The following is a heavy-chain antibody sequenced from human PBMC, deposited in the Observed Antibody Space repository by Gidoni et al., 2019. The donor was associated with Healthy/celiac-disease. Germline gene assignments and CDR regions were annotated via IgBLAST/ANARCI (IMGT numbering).Heavy chain of an antibody. V-gene: IGHV4-34*01. Sequence: QVQLQQWGAGLLKPSETLSLTCAVYGGSFSGYYWSWIRQPPGKGLEWIGEINHSGSTNYNPSLKSRVTISVDTSKNQFSLKLSSVTAADTAVYYCARGLRGVVIRPYYYYYMDVWGKGTTVTVSS. CDR3: ARGLRGVVIRPYYYYYMDV. J-gene: IGHJ6*03. CDR1: GGSFSGYY. CDR2: INHSGST. D-gene: IGHD3-3*01.